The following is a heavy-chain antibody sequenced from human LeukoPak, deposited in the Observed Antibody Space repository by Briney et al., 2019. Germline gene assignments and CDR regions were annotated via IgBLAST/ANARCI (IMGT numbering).Heavy chain of an antibody. D-gene: IGHD5-24*01. J-gene: IGHJ4*02. V-gene: IGHV1-69*05. CDR1: GGTFSSYA. Sequence: SVKVSCKASGGTFSSYAISWVRQAPGQGLEWMGRIIPIFGTANYAQKFQGRVTITTDESTSTAYMELSSLRSEDTAVYYCAIDVEMATFYFDYWGQGTLVTVSS. CDR3: AIDVEMATFYFDY. CDR2: IIPIFGTA.